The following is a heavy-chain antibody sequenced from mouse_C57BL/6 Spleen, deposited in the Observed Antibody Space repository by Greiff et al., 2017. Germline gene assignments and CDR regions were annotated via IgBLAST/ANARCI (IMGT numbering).Heavy chain of an antibody. Sequence: LVESGAELVRPGASVTLSCKASGYTFTNYEMHWVKQTPVHGLEWIGAIDPETGGTAYNQKFKGKAILTADKSSSTAYMELRSLTSEDSAVYYCTRNPYYSNYGNWFAYWGQGTLVTVSA. CDR2: IDPETGGT. J-gene: IGHJ3*01. CDR1: GYTFTNYE. CDR3: TRNPYYSNYGNWFAY. V-gene: IGHV1-15*01. D-gene: IGHD2-5*01.